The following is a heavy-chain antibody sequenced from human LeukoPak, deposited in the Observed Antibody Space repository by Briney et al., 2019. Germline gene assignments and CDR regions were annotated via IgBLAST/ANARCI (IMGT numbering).Heavy chain of an antibody. CDR2: ISSSGNII. D-gene: IGHD3-16*01. CDR1: GFSFSTYS. CDR3: ARDKGGWFDP. Sequence: GGSLRLSCVVSGFSFSTYSLNWIRQAPGKGLEWVSYISSSGNIIYYADSVKGRFTVSRDNAQNSLYLQMNGLGAEDTAVYYCARDKGGWFDPWGQGTLVTVSS. V-gene: IGHV3-48*04. J-gene: IGHJ5*02.